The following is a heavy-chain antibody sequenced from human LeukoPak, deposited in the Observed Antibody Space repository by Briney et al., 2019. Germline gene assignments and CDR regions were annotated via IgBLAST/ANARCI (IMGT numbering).Heavy chain of an antibody. CDR3: ARGTIAADDYYYMDV. V-gene: IGHV4-39*07. CDR2: IYYSGST. J-gene: IGHJ6*03. Sequence: SETLSLTCTVSGGSISSSSYYWGWIRQPPGKGLEWIGSIYYSGSTYYNPSLKSRVTISVDTSKNQFSLKLTSVTAADTAVYYCARGTIAADDYYYMDVWAKGPRSPFP. CDR1: GGSISSSSYY. D-gene: IGHD6-13*01.